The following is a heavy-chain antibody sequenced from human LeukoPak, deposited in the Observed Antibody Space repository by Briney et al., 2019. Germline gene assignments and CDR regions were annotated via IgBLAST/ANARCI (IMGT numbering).Heavy chain of an antibody. CDR2: IKQDGSEK. D-gene: IGHD1-26*01. J-gene: IGHJ6*03. V-gene: IGHV3-7*01. CDR3: ARRKWELPNGDYYYYYYMDV. CDR1: GFTFSSYW. Sequence: GGSLRLSCAASGFTFSSYWMSWVRQAPGKGLEWVANIKQDGSEKYYVDSVKGRFTISRDNAKNSLYLQMNSLRAEDTAVYYCARRKWELPNGDYYYYYYMDVWSKGTTVTVSS.